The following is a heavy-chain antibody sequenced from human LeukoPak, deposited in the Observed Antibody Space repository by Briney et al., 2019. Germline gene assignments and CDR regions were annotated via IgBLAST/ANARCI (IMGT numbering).Heavy chain of an antibody. CDR2: IGGGGAST. Sequence: GGSLRLSCAASGFTFSSYWMHWVRQAPGKGLEWVSAIGGGGASTYYADSVRGRFTISRDNSKNTLSLQMNSLRAEDTAVYYCAKRRSGVVAAAPDFDYWGQRTLVTVSS. CDR3: AKRRSGVVAAAPDFDY. D-gene: IGHD2-2*01. CDR1: GFTFSSYW. J-gene: IGHJ4*02. V-gene: IGHV3-23*01.